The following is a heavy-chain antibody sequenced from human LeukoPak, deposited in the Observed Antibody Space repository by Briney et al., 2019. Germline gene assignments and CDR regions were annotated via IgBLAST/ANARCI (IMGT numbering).Heavy chain of an antibody. Sequence: PGGSLRLSCAASGFTFSNAWMSWIRQPPGKGLEWIGEINHSGSTNYNPSLKSRVTISVDTSKNQFSLKLSSVTAADTAVYYCARGRVTMVRGYDYWGQGTLVTVSS. D-gene: IGHD3-10*01. CDR1: GFTFSNAW. J-gene: IGHJ4*02. V-gene: IGHV4-34*01. CDR2: INHSGST. CDR3: ARGRVTMVRGYDY.